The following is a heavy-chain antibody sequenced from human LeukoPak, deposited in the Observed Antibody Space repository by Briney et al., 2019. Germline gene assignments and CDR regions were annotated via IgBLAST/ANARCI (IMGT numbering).Heavy chain of an antibody. CDR1: GFTFSSYA. CDR2: IYSGGST. V-gene: IGHV3-66*01. J-gene: IGHJ6*02. Sequence: GGSLRLSCAASGFTFSSYAMSWVRQAPGKGLEWVSVIYSGGSTYYADSVKGRFTISRDNSKNTLYLQMNSLRAEDTAVYYCARGHSSSWYVGYYYYGMDVWGQGTTVTVSS. D-gene: IGHD6-13*01. CDR3: ARGHSSSWYVGYYYYGMDV.